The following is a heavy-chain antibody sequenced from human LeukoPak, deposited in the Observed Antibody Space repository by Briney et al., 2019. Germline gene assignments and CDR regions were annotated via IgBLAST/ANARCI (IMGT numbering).Heavy chain of an antibody. Sequence: SETLSLTCTVSGGSITSYYWSWIRQPPGKGLEWIGYIYYSGSTNYNPSLKSRVTISVDTSKNQFSLKLSSVTAADTAVYYCAREQLVGKYDYWGQGTLVTVSS. J-gene: IGHJ4*02. CDR2: IYYSGST. CDR1: GGSITSYY. CDR3: AREQLVGKYDY. V-gene: IGHV4-59*12. D-gene: IGHD6-6*01.